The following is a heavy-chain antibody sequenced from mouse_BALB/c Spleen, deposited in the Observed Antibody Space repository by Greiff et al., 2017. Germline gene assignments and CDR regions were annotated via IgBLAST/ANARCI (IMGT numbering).Heavy chain of an antibody. J-gene: IGHJ3*01. CDR3: ARSYYYGSSYEAWFAY. V-gene: IGHV1-63*01. D-gene: IGHD1-1*01. Sequence: QVQLQQSGAELVRPGTSVKISCKASGYAFTNYWLGWVKQRPGHGLEWIGDIYPGSGNTYYNEKFKGKATLTADKSSSTAYMQLSSLTSEDSAVYFCARSYYYGSSYEAWFAYWGLGTLVTVSA. CDR2: IYPGSGNT. CDR1: GYAFTNYW.